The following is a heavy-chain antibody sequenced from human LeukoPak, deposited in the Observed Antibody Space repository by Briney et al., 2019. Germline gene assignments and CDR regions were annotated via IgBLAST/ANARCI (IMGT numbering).Heavy chain of an antibody. J-gene: IGHJ4*02. V-gene: IGHV3-21*01. CDR2: ISSSSSYI. D-gene: IGHD1-14*01. CDR3: ARDPEGAYLDY. CDR1: GFTFSSYS. Sequence: GGSLRLSCAASGFTFSSYSMNWVRQAPGKGLEWVSSISSSSSYIYYADSVKGRYTIARDNDKNSLNLQMNSLRAEDTAVYYCARDPEGAYLDYWGQGTLVTVS.